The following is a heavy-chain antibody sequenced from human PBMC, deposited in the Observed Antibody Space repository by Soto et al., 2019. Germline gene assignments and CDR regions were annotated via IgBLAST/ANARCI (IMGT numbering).Heavy chain of an antibody. J-gene: IGHJ2*01. D-gene: IGHD1-26*01. V-gene: IGHV3-13*01. CDR2: IGTVGDT. Sequence: GGSLRHSCAGSGFTFSSYDMHWVRQPTGAGLEWVSAIGTVGDTYYAGSVKGRFTISRENGKNALYLEMNNLRAGDTAVYYCAREARSSKWDDWYFDLWARRTLVTVSS. CDR1: GFTFSSYD. CDR3: AREARSSKWDDWYFDL.